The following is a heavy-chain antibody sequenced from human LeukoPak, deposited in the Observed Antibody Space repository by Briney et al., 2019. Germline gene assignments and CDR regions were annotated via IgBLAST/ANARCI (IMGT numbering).Heavy chain of an antibody. CDR1: GFTFSSYW. V-gene: IGHV3-7*03. CDR3: AGGHFED. Sequence: GGSLRLSCAASGFTFSSYWMNWARQAPGKGLEWVASINHNGNVNYYVDSVKGRCTTSSDTSKNTVYFQVNGLRTDDTAVYYCAGGHFEDWSQGTPVTVSS. CDR2: INHNGNVN. J-gene: IGHJ4*02.